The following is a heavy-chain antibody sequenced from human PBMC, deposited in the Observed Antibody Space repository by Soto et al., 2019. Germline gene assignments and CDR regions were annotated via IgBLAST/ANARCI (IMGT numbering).Heavy chain of an antibody. V-gene: IGHV1-46*01. D-gene: IGHD6-6*01. CDR3: ARDQSYRQLPPPMLKGSLDLHY. CDR2: INPSGGNT. CDR1: GYTFTSYY. Sequence: QVQLVQSGAEVKKPGASVKVSCKASGYTFTSYYMHWVRQAPGQGLEWMGIINPSGGNTSYAQKFQGRVTMTRDTSTSTVYMELSSLRSEDTAVYYCARDQSYRQLPPPMLKGSLDLHYWGQGSLVTVSS. J-gene: IGHJ4*02.